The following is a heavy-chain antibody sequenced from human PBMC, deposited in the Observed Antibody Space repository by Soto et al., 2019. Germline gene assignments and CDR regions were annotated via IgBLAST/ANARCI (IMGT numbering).Heavy chain of an antibody. V-gene: IGHV1-69*19. CDR1: GGTFNTYA. Sequence: QVQLVQSGAEMKKPGSSVKVSCQSSGGTFNTYAMNWVRQAPGQGPEWMGGISPMFGAANYAPKFQGRVTITADESTGTSYMKLSSLPSEATALYFCAREVQVHTPAFVCWGQGTLVTVSS. CDR3: AREVQVHTPAFVC. CDR2: ISPMFGAA. D-gene: IGHD3-10*01. J-gene: IGHJ4*02.